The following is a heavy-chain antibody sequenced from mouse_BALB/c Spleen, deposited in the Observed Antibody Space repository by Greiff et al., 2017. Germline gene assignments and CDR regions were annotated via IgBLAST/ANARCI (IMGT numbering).Heavy chain of an antibody. J-gene: IGHJ2*01. D-gene: IGHD2-1*01. CDR2: ISSGGSYT. CDR3: ARRNGNYFDY. Sequence: DVKLVESGGDLVKPGGSLKLSCAASGFTFSSYGMSWVRQTPDKRLEWVATISSGGSYTYYPDSVKGRFTISRDNAKNTLFLQMSSQKSEDTAMYYCARRNGNYFDYWGQGTTLTVSS. V-gene: IGHV5-6*02. CDR1: GFTFSSYG.